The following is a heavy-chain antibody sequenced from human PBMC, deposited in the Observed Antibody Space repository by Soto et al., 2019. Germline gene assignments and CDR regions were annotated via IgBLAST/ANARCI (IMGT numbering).Heavy chain of an antibody. CDR2: IFYSGST. V-gene: IGHV4-31*03. J-gene: IGHJ4*02. Sequence: SETLSLTCSVSGVSLTSGTYYWSWIRQHPGKGLEWIGYIFYSGSTDYSPSLKSRVNISVDTSKNQFSLKLSSVTAADTAVYYCASTEDFFDYWGQGTLVTVSS. CDR1: GVSLTSGTYY. CDR3: ASTEDFFDY.